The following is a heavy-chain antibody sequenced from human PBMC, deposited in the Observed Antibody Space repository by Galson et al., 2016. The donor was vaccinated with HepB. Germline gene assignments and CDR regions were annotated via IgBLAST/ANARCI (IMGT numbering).Heavy chain of an antibody. Sequence: LRLSCAASGFTFNSYYMHWVRQAPGKGLVWVSRISSDGSSTDYADSVEGRFTVSRDNAKNTLYLQMHSLRAEDTAVYFCARVKDCSRTECYSYLDSWGQGILVTVSS. V-gene: IGHV3-74*01. CDR2: ISSDGSST. CDR3: ARVKDCSRTECYSYLDS. CDR1: GFTFNSYY. J-gene: IGHJ4*02. D-gene: IGHD2-2*01.